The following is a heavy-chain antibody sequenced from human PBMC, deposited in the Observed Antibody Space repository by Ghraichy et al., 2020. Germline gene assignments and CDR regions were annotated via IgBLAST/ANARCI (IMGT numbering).Heavy chain of an antibody. V-gene: IGHV4-39*01. CDR2: IYYSGST. CDR1: GGSISSSSYY. J-gene: IGHJ5*02. Sequence: ETLSLTCTVSGGSISSSSYYWGWIRQPPGKGLEWIGSIYYSGSTYYNPSLKSRVTISVDTSKNQFSLKLSSVTAADTAVYYCARQFTMVRGVNNWFDPWGQGTLVTVSS. CDR3: ARQFTMVRGVNNWFDP. D-gene: IGHD3-10*01.